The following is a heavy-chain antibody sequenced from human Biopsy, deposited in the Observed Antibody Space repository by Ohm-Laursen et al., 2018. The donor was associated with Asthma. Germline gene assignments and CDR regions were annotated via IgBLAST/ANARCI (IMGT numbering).Heavy chain of an antibody. CDR2: IYYSGST. D-gene: IGHD4-17*01. V-gene: IGHV4-31*03. J-gene: IGHJ5*02. CDR3: ARTTYGDDGFDP. Sequence: PSETLSLTCPVSGGSVSSGSYYWSWIRQPPGKGLEWIGYIYYSGSTYYNPSLKSRVSILIDTSKNQFSLRLSSVTAADTAVYYCARTTYGDDGFDPWGQGTLVTVSS. CDR1: GGSVSSGSYY.